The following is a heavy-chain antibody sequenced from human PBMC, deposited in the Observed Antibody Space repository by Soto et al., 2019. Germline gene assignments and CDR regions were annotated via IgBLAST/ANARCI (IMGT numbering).Heavy chain of an antibody. V-gene: IGHV1-69*13. CDR3: ARARHIVGATSPLFDY. J-gene: IGHJ4*02. D-gene: IGHD1-26*01. CDR2: IIPIFGTA. Sequence: SVKVSCKASGGTFSSYAISWVRQAPGQGLEWMGGIIPIFGTANYAQKFQGRVTITADESTSTAYMELSSLRSEDTAVYYCARARHIVGATSPLFDYWGQGTLVTVSS. CDR1: GGTFSSYA.